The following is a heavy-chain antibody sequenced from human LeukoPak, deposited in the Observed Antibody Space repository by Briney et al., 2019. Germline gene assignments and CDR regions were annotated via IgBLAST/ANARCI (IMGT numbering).Heavy chain of an antibody. CDR2: INEDGRTI. Sequence: PGGSLRLSCAVSGFTLSSYWMHWVRQAPGKGLVWVSRINEDGRTINYADSVEGRFTISRDKAKNTLYLQINSLRVEDTAVYFCARDLTGGSEFWGQGTLVTVSS. D-gene: IGHD3-9*01. V-gene: IGHV3-74*01. J-gene: IGHJ4*02. CDR1: GFTLSSYW. CDR3: ARDLTGGSEF.